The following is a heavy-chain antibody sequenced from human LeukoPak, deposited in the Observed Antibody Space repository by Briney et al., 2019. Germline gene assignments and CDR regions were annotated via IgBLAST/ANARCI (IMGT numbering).Heavy chain of an antibody. CDR3: AKDRQAGAWRSPFDY. D-gene: IGHD3-10*01. J-gene: IGHJ4*02. CDR1: GCTFSSYA. Sequence: GGSLRLSCAAFGCTFSSYAMSCVRQAPGKGLEWVSAISGSGGSTYYADSVKGRFTISRDNSKNTLYLQMNSLRAEDTAVYYCAKDRQAGAWRSPFDYWGQGTLVTVSS. V-gene: IGHV3-23*01. CDR2: ISGSGGST.